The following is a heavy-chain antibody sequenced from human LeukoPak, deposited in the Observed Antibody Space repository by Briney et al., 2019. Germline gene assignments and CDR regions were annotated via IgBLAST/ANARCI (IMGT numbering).Heavy chain of an antibody. Sequence: GGSLRLSCAASGFTFNTYAMSWVRQAPGKGLEWVSSIIGSGGRTYYADSVEGRFTVSRDNSQHTVYLQMNGLRAEDTAIYYCAKRKSGNSGLYHFDYWGPGTLVTVSS. CDR3: AKRKSGNSGLYHFDY. CDR2: IIGSGGRT. V-gene: IGHV3-23*01. CDR1: GFTFNTYA. J-gene: IGHJ4*02. D-gene: IGHD3-10*01.